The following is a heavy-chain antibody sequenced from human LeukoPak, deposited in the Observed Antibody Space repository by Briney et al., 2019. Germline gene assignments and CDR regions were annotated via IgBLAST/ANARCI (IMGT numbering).Heavy chain of an antibody. CDR1: GFTFSSYA. Sequence: GGSLRLSCAASGFTFSSYAMHLVRQAPGKGLEWVAVISYDGSNKYYADSVKGRFTISRDNSKNTLYLQMNSLRAEDTAVYYCARETYYYDSSGYSLGGFDYWGQGTLVTVSS. CDR2: ISYDGSNK. CDR3: ARETYYYDSSGYSLGGFDY. V-gene: IGHV3-30-3*01. J-gene: IGHJ4*02. D-gene: IGHD3-22*01.